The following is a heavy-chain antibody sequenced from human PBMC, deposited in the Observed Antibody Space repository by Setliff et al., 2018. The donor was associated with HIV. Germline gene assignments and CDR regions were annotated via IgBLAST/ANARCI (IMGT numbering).Heavy chain of an antibody. CDR2: IYYSGST. CDR3: ARHRDPPGSRWIFYYYYMDL. J-gene: IGHJ6*03. CDR1: GGSISSSSYY. Sequence: SETLSLTCTVSGGSISSSSYYWGWIRQPPGKGLEWIGYIYYSGSTYYNPSLKSRVTISVDTSKNQFSLKLSSVTAADTGVYYCARHRDPPGSRWIFYYYYMDLWGGGTTVTVSS. D-gene: IGHD6-13*01. V-gene: IGHV4-31*03.